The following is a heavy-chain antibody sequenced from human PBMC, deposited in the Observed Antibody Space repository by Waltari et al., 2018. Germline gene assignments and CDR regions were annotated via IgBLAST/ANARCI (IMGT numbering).Heavy chain of an antibody. V-gene: IGHV4-34*01. J-gene: IGHJ6*02. CDR3: ARGLRFSEWSSDRLSYYFHGSDV. Sequence: QVQLQQWGAGLLKPKQTLSLTCGVHGGSFAGYHWSWIRQSPGKGLEWIGEINHSGFTNYNPSLKSRLTISLDTSNNQFSLKVRSATAADTGVYYCARGLRFSEWSSDRLSYYFHGSDVWGQGTAVTVSS. CDR2: INHSGFT. CDR1: GGSFAGYH. D-gene: IGHD3-3*01.